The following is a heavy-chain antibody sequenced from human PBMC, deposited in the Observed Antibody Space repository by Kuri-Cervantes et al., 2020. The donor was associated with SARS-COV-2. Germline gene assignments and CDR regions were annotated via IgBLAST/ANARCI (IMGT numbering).Heavy chain of an antibody. D-gene: IGHD3-16*01. CDR2: IRSSGGST. Sequence: GESLKTFCAASGFTFSSYAMSWVRQAPGKGLEWVSAIRSSGGSTYYAESVKGRFTISRDNSKNTMYLQMNSPTAEDTAVYYCVKAAYYEYVPDYWGQGTLVTVSS. CDR1: GFTFSSYA. J-gene: IGHJ4*02. V-gene: IGHV3-23*01. CDR3: VKAAYYEYVPDY.